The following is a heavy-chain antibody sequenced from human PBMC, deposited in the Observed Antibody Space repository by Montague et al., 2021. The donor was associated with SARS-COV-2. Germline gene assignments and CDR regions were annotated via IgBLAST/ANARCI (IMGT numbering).Heavy chain of an antibody. CDR2: LCYSGST. J-gene: IGHJ2*01. CDR1: GGSIRGSSYY. D-gene: IGHD2/OR15-2a*01. Sequence: SETLSLTCTVSGGSIRGSSYYWGWIRQPPGKGLEWIGSLCYSGSTYYNPSPKSRVTIAVDTSKNHLSLNLSSVTAADTAVSYCARTTFLRAYFALWGRGPLVPVPS. CDR3: ARTTFLRAYFAL. V-gene: IGHV4-39*07.